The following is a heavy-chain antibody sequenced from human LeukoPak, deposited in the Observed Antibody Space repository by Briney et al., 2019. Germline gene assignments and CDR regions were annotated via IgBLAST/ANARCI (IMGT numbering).Heavy chain of an antibody. CDR3: ARLSPSGYNSFDY. J-gene: IGHJ4*02. V-gene: IGHV3-13*01. D-gene: IGHD5-12*01. Sequence: GGSLRLSCAASGFTFSSYDMHWVRQATGRGLEWVSAIGTAGDTYYPGSVKGRFTISRENAKNSLYLQMNSLRAGGTAVYYCARLSPSGYNSFDYWGQGTLVTVSS. CDR1: GFTFSSYD. CDR2: IGTAGDT.